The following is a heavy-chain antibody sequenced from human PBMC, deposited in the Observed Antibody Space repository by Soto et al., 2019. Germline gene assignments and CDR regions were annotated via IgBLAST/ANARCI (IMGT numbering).Heavy chain of an antibody. D-gene: IGHD2-15*01. J-gene: IGHJ4*02. CDR2: ISYDGSNK. Sequence: QVQLVESGGGVVQPGRSLRLSCAASGFTFSSYGMHWVRQAPGKGLEWVAVISYDGSNKYYADSVKGRFTISRDNSKKTLYQQMNSLSAEDTALYYCATRSACRGGSCSYLDYWGQGTLVTGSS. CDR3: ATRSACRGGSCSYLDY. CDR1: GFTFSSYG. V-gene: IGHV3-30*03.